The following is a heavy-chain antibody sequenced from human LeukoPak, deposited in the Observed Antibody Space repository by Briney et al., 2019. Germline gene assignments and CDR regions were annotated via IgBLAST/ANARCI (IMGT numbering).Heavy chain of an antibody. V-gene: IGHV3-48*04. D-gene: IGHD6-19*01. CDR3: AKVGRSGWTVDY. Sequence: GGTLRLSCAASGFDFSTYSIDWVRQAPGKGLEWVSYISSSSSNIYHADSVKGRFTISRDNAKNSLHLQMNSLRAEDTAVYYCAKVGRSGWTVDYWGQGTLVTVSS. CDR2: ISSSSSNI. J-gene: IGHJ4*02. CDR1: GFDFSTYS.